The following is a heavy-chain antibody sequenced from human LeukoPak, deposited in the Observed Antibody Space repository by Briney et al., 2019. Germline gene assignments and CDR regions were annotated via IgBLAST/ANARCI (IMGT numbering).Heavy chain of an antibody. Sequence: GGSLRLSCVFSGFTFSNYWMSWVRQAPGKGLVGVANIKQDESEKHYVDSVKGRFTIYRDNAKNSLYLQMNSLRAEEPAVYYCARGSARIAEDYFDYWGQGNLVTVS. CDR3: ARGSARIAEDYFDY. CDR2: IKQDESEK. V-gene: IGHV3-7*03. D-gene: IGHD6-13*01. CDR1: GFTFSNYW. J-gene: IGHJ4*02.